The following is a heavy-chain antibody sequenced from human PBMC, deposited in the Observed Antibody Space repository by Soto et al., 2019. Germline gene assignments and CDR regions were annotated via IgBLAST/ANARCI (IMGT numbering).Heavy chain of an antibody. CDR1: GGSMNSYY. J-gene: IGHJ4*02. Sequence: PSETLSLTCTVSGGSMNSYYWSWIRQPPGKGLEWIGYISYSGTTHYNPSLKSRVTMSVDTSKNTLYLQMNSLRAEDTAVYYCAKNVLLWFGELPDYFDYWGQGTLVTVSS. D-gene: IGHD3-10*01. CDR3: AKNVLLWFGELPDYFDY. CDR2: ISYSGTT. V-gene: IGHV4-59*12.